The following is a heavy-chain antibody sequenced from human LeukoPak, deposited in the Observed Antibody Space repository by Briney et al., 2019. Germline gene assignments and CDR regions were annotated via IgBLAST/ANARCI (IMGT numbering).Heavy chain of an antibody. J-gene: IGHJ5*02. CDR1: GYTFISYG. Sequence: GASVKVSCKASGYTFISYGINWVRQAPGQGLEWMGWVSGYNGNTNYAQKFEGRVAMTTDTSSSTAYMELRSLRSDDTAIYYCARGNWFDPWGQGTLVTVSS. D-gene: IGHD2/OR15-2a*01. V-gene: IGHV1-18*01. CDR2: VSGYNGNT. CDR3: ARGNWFDP.